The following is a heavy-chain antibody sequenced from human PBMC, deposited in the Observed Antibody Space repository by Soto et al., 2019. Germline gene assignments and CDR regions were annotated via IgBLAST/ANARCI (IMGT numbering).Heavy chain of an antibody. D-gene: IGHD3-10*01. Sequence: PSETLSLTCTVSGGSISSYYWSWIRQPPGKGLEWIGYIYYSGSTNYNPSLKSRVTISVDTSKNQFSLKLSSVTAADTAVYYCARDGGAGSYSVWFDPWGQGTLVTVSS. CDR2: IYYSGST. V-gene: IGHV4-59*01. CDR3: ARDGGAGSYSVWFDP. J-gene: IGHJ5*02. CDR1: GGSISSYY.